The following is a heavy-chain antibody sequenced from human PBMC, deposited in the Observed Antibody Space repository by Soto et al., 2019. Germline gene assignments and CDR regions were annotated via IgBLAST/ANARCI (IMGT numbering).Heavy chain of an antibody. D-gene: IGHD5-12*01. CDR3: ARDADRDGYNQNWFDP. Sequence: SETLSLTCTVSGGSISSYYWSWIRQPPGKGLEWIGYIYYSGSTNYNPSLKSRVTISVDTSKNQFSLKLSSVTAADTAVYYCARDADRDGYNQNWFDPWGQGTLVTVSS. CDR1: GGSISSYY. V-gene: IGHV4-59*01. CDR2: IYYSGST. J-gene: IGHJ5*02.